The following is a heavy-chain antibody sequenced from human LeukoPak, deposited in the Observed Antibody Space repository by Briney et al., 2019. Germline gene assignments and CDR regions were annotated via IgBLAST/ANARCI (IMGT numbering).Heavy chain of an antibody. CDR1: GASITSYH. CDR3: ARRGYYYDSSGYYYFDY. Sequence: SETLSLTCTVSGASITSYHWSWIRQPAGKGLEWIGRMFYSGNTDYNPSLKSRLTMSIDTSKNQFSLKLSSVTAADTAVYYCARRGYYYDSSGYYYFDYWGQGTLVTVSS. J-gene: IGHJ4*02. D-gene: IGHD3-22*01. V-gene: IGHV4-4*07. CDR2: MFYSGNT.